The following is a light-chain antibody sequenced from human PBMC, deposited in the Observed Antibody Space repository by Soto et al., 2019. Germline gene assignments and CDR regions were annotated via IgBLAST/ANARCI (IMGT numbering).Light chain of an antibody. CDR1: QSVLYSSDNNNY. J-gene: IGKJ1*01. Sequence: DIVITQSPDSLAVSLGERATFNCKSSQSVLYSSDNNNYLAWYQQKPGQPPKLLIYWASTRESGVPDRFSGSGSGTDFTLTISSLQAEDVAVYYCQQYYSTPWTFGQGTKVEIK. V-gene: IGKV4-1*01. CDR3: QQYYSTPWT. CDR2: WAS.